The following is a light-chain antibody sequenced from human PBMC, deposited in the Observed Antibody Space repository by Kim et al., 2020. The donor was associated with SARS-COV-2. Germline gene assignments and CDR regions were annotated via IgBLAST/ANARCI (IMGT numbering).Light chain of an antibody. CDR3: SSYTSSSTFPYV. CDR1: SSDVGGYNY. CDR2: DVS. J-gene: IGLJ1*01. Sequence: QSVLTQPASVSGSPGQSITISCTGTSSDVGGYNYVSWYQQHPGKAPKLMIYDVSKRPSGVSNRFSGSKSGNTASLTISGLQAEDEADYYCSSYTSSSTFPYVFGTGTKVTVL. V-gene: IGLV2-14*01.